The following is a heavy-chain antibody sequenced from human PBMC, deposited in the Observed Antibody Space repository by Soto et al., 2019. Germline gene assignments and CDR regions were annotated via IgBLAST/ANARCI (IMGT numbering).Heavy chain of an antibody. Sequence: QVQLQESGPGLVKPSQTLSLTCTVSGGSISSGDYYWSWIRQPPGKGLEWIGYIYYSGSTYYNPSLKSRVTLSGDTSKNQFPLKLSSVTAADTAVYYCARPIVGATGGDYWGQGTLVTVSS. V-gene: IGHV4-30-4*01. CDR2: IYYSGST. CDR3: ARPIVGATGGDY. J-gene: IGHJ4*02. CDR1: GGSISSGDYY. D-gene: IGHD1-26*01.